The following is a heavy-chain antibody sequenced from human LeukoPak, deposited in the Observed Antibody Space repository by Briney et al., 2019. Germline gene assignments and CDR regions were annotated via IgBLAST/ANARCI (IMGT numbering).Heavy chain of an antibody. CDR2: IRYDGSNE. J-gene: IGHJ6*03. D-gene: IGHD6-19*01. CDR1: GFTFSSYG. V-gene: IGHV3-30*02. CDR3: ARGRGIAVAGPMDV. Sequence: GGSLRLSCAASGFTFSSYGMHWVRQAPGKGLEWVSFIRYDGSNEYYADSVRGRFTISRDNSKNTLYLQMNSLRAEDTAVYYCARGRGIAVAGPMDVWGKGTTVTISS.